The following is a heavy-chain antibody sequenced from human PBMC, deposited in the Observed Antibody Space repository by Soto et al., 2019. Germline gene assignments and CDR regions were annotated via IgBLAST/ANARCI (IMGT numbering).Heavy chain of an antibody. CDR2: IWYDGSNK. D-gene: IGHD5-18*01. J-gene: IGHJ4*02. CDR1: GFTFSSYG. V-gene: IGHV3-33*01. Sequence: GGSLRLYCAACGFTFSSYGMHWVCQAPGKGLEWVAVIWYDGSNKYYADSVKGRFTISRDNSKNTLYLQMNSLRAEDTAVYYCARDLEPLFGYSYDLSDYWGQGT. CDR3: ARDLEPLFGYSYDLSDY.